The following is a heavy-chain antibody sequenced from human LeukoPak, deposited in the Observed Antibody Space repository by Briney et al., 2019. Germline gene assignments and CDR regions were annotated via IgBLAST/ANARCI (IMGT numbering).Heavy chain of an antibody. D-gene: IGHD6-13*01. V-gene: IGHV1-69*13. J-gene: IGHJ4*02. CDR2: IIPIFGTA. CDR1: GGTFSSYA. Sequence: SAKVSCKASGGTFSSYAISWVRQAPGQGLEWMGGIIPIFGTANYAQKFQGRVTITADESTSAAYMELSSLRSEDTAVYYCARGGAYIAAAENWGQGTLVTVSS. CDR3: ARGGAYIAAAEN.